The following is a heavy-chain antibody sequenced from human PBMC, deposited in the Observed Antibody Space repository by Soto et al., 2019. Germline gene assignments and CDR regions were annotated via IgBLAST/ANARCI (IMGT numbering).Heavy chain of an antibody. Sequence: QVQLVQSGAEVKNSGASVKVSCKASGYTFTSYGFSWVRQAPGQGLEWMGWISASNGNTNYAQKLQGRVTMTTDTSTGTAYMELRSLRSDDTATYYCARDLGDYYYGMDVWGQGTTVTVSS. CDR3: ARDLGDYYYGMDV. V-gene: IGHV1-18*01. J-gene: IGHJ6*02. CDR1: GYTFTSYG. CDR2: ISASNGNT.